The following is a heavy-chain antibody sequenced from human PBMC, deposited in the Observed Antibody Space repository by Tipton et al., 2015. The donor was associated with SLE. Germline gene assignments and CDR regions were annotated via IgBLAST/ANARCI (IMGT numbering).Heavy chain of an antibody. CDR2: IYSSGGT. V-gene: IGHV4-4*08. D-gene: IGHD5-24*01. J-gene: IGHJ5*02. Sequence: TLFLTCTVSGGSISSYYWSWIRQPPGKGLEWIGYIYSSGGTNYNPSLKSRVTISVDTSKNQFSLKLSSVTAADTAVYYCARALDNGWRLGDRFDPWGQGTLVTVSS. CDR3: ARALDNGWRLGDRFDP. CDR1: GGSISSYY.